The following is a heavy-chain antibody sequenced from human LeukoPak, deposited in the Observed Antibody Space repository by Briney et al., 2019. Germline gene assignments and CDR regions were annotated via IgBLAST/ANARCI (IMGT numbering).Heavy chain of an antibody. CDR3: ARVYRYSFVYYFDY. V-gene: IGHV4-59*01. Sequence: SETLSLTCTVSGGSISSYYWSWIRQPPGKGLEWIGYIYYSGSTNYNPSLKSRVTISVDTSKNQFSLKLSSVTAADTAVYYCARVYRYSFVYYFDYWGQGTLVTVSS. D-gene: IGHD6-13*01. J-gene: IGHJ4*02. CDR1: GGSISSYY. CDR2: IYYSGST.